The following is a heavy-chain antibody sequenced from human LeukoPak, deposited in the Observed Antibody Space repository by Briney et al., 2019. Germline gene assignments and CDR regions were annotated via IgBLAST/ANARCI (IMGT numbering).Heavy chain of an antibody. CDR2: INPSGGIT. D-gene: IGHD1-26*01. CDR3: ARVSVGATMLAYFDY. J-gene: IGHJ4*02. Sequence: GASVKISCKASGYTFTSYYMHWVRQAPGQGLEWMGLINPSGGITNYAQKFQGRVTMTRDMSTSTVYMELSSLRSEDTAVYYCARVSVGATMLAYFDYWGQGTLVTVSS. CDR1: GYTFTSYY. V-gene: IGHV1-46*01.